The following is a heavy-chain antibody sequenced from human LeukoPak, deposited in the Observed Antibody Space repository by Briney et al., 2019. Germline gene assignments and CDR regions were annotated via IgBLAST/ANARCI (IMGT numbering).Heavy chain of an antibody. CDR1: GGSISSSSYY. V-gene: IGHV4-39*01. CDR2: IYYSGST. D-gene: IGHD4-11*01. J-gene: IGHJ4*02. Sequence: PSETLSLTCTVSGGSISSSSYYWGWIRQPPGKGLEWIGSIYYSGSTYYNPSLKSRVTISVDTSKNQFSLKLSSVTAADTAVYYCARFIRDYSNYGPYKSRFDYWGQGTLVTVSS. CDR3: ARFIRDYSNYGPYKSRFDY.